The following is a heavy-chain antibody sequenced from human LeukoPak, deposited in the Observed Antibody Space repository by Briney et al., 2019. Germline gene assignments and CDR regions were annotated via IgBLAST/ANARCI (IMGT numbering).Heavy chain of an antibody. Sequence: GGSLRLSCAASGFTFSNSAMTWVRQSPGKGLEWVSDISASGDTTHYADSVKGRFTISRDNSKHTLYLQMNSLRAEDTAEYYCAKYRGAVRGVNWYFDLWGRGTLVTVSS. CDR3: AKYRGAVRGVNWYFDL. V-gene: IGHV3-23*01. J-gene: IGHJ2*01. CDR1: GFTFSNSA. D-gene: IGHD3-10*01. CDR2: ISASGDTT.